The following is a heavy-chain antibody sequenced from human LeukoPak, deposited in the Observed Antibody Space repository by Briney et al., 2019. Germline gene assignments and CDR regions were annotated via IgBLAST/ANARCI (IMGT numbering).Heavy chain of an antibody. CDR2: ISTTGTI. CDR3: AKLPLRDAYDY. J-gene: IGHJ4*02. Sequence: GGSLRLSCAVSGFTFRTYNMNWVRQAPGKGLKWVSYISTTGTIYYADSVKGRFTISRDNSESTLFLQMNSLRAEDTALYYCAKLPLRDAYDYWGQGTLVTVSS. V-gene: IGHV3-48*01. CDR1: GFTFRTYN. D-gene: IGHD5-24*01.